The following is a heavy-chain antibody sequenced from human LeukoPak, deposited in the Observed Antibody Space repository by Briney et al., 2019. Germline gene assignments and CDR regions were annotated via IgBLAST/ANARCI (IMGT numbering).Heavy chain of an antibody. CDR2: INPNTGGA. Sequence: SVKVSCKASRYTFADYFIHWVRQAPGQGLEWMGRINPNTGGAEYAPKFQGWVTMTRDTSISTAYVEVNRLISDDTAVYYCARDLTSTSHWEFDYWGQGTLVIVSS. CDR1: RYTFADYF. V-gene: IGHV1-2*04. J-gene: IGHJ4*02. CDR3: ARDLTSTSHWEFDY. D-gene: IGHD1-26*01.